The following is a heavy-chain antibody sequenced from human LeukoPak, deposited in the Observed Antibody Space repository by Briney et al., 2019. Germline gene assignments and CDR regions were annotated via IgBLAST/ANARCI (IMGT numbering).Heavy chain of an antibody. J-gene: IGHJ4*02. CDR2: IRYDGSNK. CDR3: AKETRGDYGQSLDY. CDR1: GFTLSSYG. D-gene: IGHD4-17*01. V-gene: IGHV3-30*02. Sequence: PGGSLRLSCAASGFTLSSYGMHWVRQAPGKGLEWVAFIRYDGSNKYYADSVKGRFTISRDNSKNTLYLQMNSLRAEDTAVYYCAKETRGDYGQSLDYWGQGTLVTVSS.